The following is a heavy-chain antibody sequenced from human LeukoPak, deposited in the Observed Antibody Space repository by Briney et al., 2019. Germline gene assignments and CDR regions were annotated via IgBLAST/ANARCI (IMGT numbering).Heavy chain of an antibody. CDR3: ARDRVSLYYYYGMDV. CDR2: ISYDGSNR. Sequence: GRSLRLSCAASGFTFSSYAMHWVRQAPGKGLEWVAVISYDGSNRYYADSVKGRFTISRDNSKNTLYLRMNSLRAEDTAVYYCARDRVSLYYYYGMDVWGQGTTVTVSS. CDR1: GFTFSSYA. V-gene: IGHV3-30*04. J-gene: IGHJ6*02.